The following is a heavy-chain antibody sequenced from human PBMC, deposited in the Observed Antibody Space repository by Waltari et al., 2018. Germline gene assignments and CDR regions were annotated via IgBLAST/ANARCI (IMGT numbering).Heavy chain of an antibody. V-gene: IGHV1-2*02. D-gene: IGHD2-2*01. J-gene: IGHJ5*02. CDR2: LNPNTGGT. Sequence: QVQLVQSGAEVRKPGASVKVSCKASGSTLTGHYIHWVRQAPGQGLEWMGWLNPNTGGTKYAQKFQGRVTMTRDTSISTAYMELSNVTSDDTAVYYCARDLSTSSLFYWFDPWGQGSLVTVSS. CDR1: GSTLTGHY. CDR3: ARDLSTSSLFYWFDP.